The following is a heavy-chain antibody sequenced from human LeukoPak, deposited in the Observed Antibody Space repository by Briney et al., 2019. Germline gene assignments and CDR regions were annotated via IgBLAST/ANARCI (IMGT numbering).Heavy chain of an antibody. CDR3: ARDRGIVVVSGLSDAFDI. V-gene: IGHV3-30-3*01. D-gene: IGHD3-22*01. CDR2: ISYDGTNK. J-gene: IGHJ3*02. Sequence: GGSLRLSCAAAGFTFTRHAMHSVRQAPRKRLQCLTVISYDGTNKYYADSVKGRFTISRDNSKNTIYLQMNSLRAEDTAVYYCARDRGIVVVSGLSDAFDIWGQGTTVTVSS. CDR1: GFTFTRHA.